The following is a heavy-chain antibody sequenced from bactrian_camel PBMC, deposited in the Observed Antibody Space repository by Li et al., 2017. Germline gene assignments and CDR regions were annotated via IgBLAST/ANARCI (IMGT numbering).Heavy chain of an antibody. CDR1: GITTTRYC. CDR2: LYTGSGHT. V-gene: IGHV3S1*01. J-gene: IGHJ4*01. Sequence: HVQLVESGGGSAQAGGSLRLACLTSGITTTRYCMAWLRQGTGKRREMVAGLYTGSGHTVYADSVKGRFTISQDKAKNTLYLQMNNLRPEDTAMYYCAADTSAGCYGDIERLSAHIGQGTQVTVS. D-gene: IGHD3*01.